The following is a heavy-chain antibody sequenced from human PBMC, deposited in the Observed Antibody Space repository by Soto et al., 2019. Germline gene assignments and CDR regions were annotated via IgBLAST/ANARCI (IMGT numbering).Heavy chain of an antibody. Sequence: EVQLVESGGGLVKPGGSLRLSCAASGFTFSSYSMNWVRQAPGKGLEWVSSISSSSSYIYYADSVKGRFTISRDNAKNSLYLQMNGLRAEDTAVYYCARAAILTGPEWFDPWGQGTLVTVSS. CDR3: ARAAILTGPEWFDP. V-gene: IGHV3-21*01. D-gene: IGHD3-9*01. CDR1: GFTFSSYS. CDR2: ISSSSSYI. J-gene: IGHJ5*02.